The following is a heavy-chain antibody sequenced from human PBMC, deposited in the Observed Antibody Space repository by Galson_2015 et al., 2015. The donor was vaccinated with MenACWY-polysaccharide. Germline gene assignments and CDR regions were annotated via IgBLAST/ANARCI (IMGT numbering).Heavy chain of an antibody. V-gene: IGHV4-59*01. J-gene: IGHJ5*02. Sequence: ETLSLTCTVSGGSMSTYPWSWIRSSPGKGLEWIGWIHYSGSTKYSPSLKSRVTISVDTSENQFSLKLSSVTTADTAVYYCARIGGMNKGNYYNYGWFDPWGQGTLVTVSS. CDR3: ARIGGMNKGNYYNYGWFDP. CDR2: IHYSGST. CDR1: GGSMSTYP. D-gene: IGHD3-22*01.